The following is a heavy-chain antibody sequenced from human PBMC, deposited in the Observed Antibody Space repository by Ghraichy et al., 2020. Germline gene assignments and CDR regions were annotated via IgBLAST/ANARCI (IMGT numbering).Heavy chain of an antibody. CDR1: GFNFVNYG. V-gene: IGHV3-23*01. D-gene: IGHD1-26*01. J-gene: IGHJ4*02. CDR2: INGDGTGT. Sequence: GGSLRLSCEASGFNFVNYGMTWVRQAPGKGLEWVSSINGDGTGTFYEDSAKGRFTISRDNSRSTVYLQMSSLRAEDSARYYCVKERWEGLTLFDCWGLGTLVTVSS. CDR3: VKERWEGLTLFDC.